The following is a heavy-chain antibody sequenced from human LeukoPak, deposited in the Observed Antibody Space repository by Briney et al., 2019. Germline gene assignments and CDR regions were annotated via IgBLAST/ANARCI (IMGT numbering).Heavy chain of an antibody. Sequence: PSETLSLTCTVSGGSISSYYWSWIRQPPGKGLEWIGYIYYSGSTNYNPSLKSRVTISVDTSKNQFSLKPSSVTAADTAVYYCARVGKKDYYYYYMDVWGKGTTVTVSS. V-gene: IGHV4-59*01. D-gene: IGHD7-27*01. CDR1: GGSISSYY. CDR3: ARVGKKDYYYYYMDV. CDR2: IYYSGST. J-gene: IGHJ6*03.